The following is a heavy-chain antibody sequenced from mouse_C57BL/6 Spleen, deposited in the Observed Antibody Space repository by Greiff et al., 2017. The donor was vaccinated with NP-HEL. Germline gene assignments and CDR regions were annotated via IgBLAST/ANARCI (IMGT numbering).Heavy chain of an antibody. J-gene: IGHJ4*01. CDR3: ARYGNYNAMDY. CDR1: GYSITSGYD. D-gene: IGHD2-10*02. V-gene: IGHV3-1*01. Sequence: VQLQQSGPGMVKPSQSLSLTCTVTGYSITSGYDWHWIRHFPGNKLEWMGYISYSGSTNYNPSLKSRISITHDTSKNHFFLKLNSVTTEDTATYYCARYGNYNAMDYWGQGTSVTVSS. CDR2: ISYSGST.